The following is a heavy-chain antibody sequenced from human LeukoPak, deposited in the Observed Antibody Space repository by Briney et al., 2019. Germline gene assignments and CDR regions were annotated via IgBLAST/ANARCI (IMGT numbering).Heavy chain of an antibody. J-gene: IGHJ3*01. CDR2: ISAYDGNT. D-gene: IGHD1-26*01. CDR3: ARDRIVGATTAFDV. Sequence: ASVKVSCKASGYTFASYGISWVRQAPGQGLEWMGWISAYDGNTNYAQKLQGRVTMTTDASTSIAYMELRSLKSDDTAVYYCARDRIVGATTAFDVWGQGTMVTVSS. V-gene: IGHV1-18*01. CDR1: GYTFASYG.